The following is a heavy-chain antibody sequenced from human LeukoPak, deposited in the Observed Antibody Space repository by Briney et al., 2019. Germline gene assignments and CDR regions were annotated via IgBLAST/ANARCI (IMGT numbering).Heavy chain of an antibody. CDR1: GFTFSNAW. J-gene: IGHJ3*02. Sequence: GGSLRLSCAASGFTFSNAWMSWVRQAPGEGLEWVGRIKSTVNGGTTDYAAPVKGRFTISRDNAKNSLYLQMNSLTAEDTAIYYCAREGRYYGSGSHRDGFDIWGQGTMVTVSS. V-gene: IGHV3-15*01. CDR2: IKSTVNGGTT. D-gene: IGHD3-10*01. CDR3: AREGRYYGSGSHRDGFDI.